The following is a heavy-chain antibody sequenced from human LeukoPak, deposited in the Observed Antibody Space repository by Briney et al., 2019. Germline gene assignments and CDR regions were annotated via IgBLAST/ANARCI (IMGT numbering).Heavy chain of an antibody. D-gene: IGHD1-26*01. CDR1: GFTFNTYS. CDR3: ARDYGSQNTGNYT. J-gene: IGHJ5*02. Sequence: TPGGSLRLSCAASGFTFNTYSMNWVRQAPGKGLEWVSSISSSGNYIYYADSLKGRFTISRDNAKNSMYLQMNSLRAEDTAVYYCARDYGSQNTGNYTWGQGTLVTVSS. CDR2: ISSSGNYI. V-gene: IGHV3-21*01.